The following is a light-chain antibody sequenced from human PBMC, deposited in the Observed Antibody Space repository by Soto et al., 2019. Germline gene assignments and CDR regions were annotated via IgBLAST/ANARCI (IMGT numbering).Light chain of an antibody. Sequence: MADSRTILSVSPGERATLSCRASQSVNSDLAWYQQRPGQAPRLLIHGASTRATGIPARFSGSGSGTEFTLTISSLHSEDFAIYYCQQSKYWTPTFGQGTKV. CDR1: QSVNSD. CDR3: QQSKYWTPT. J-gene: IGKJ1*01. V-gene: IGKV3-15*01. CDR2: GAS.